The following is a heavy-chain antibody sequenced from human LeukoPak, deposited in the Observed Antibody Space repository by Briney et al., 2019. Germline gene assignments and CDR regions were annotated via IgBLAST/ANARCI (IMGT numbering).Heavy chain of an antibody. V-gene: IGHV3-48*01. Sequence: GGSLRLSCAASEFTFSSYSMNWVRQAPGKGLEWVSYITNSGNSKSYADSVKGRFTISRDNTKNSLYLQMNGLRAEDTAVYYCANSVSSYRKRFDYWGQGTLVAVSS. CDR1: EFTFSSYS. CDR3: ANSVSSYRKRFDY. J-gene: IGHJ4*02. D-gene: IGHD1-14*01. CDR2: ITNSGNSK.